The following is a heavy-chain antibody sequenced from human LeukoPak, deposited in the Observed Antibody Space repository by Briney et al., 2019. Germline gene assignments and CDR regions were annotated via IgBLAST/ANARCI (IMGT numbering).Heavy chain of an antibody. Sequence: ASVKVSCKASGYIFTSYGITWVRQAPGQGLEWMGRISVYNGNTKYAEKFQGRVSMTTDTSTSTAYMELRSLRSDDTAVYYCARDSHITIFGVVTYYYGMDVWGQGTTVTVSS. V-gene: IGHV1-18*01. CDR1: GYIFTSYG. CDR2: ISVYNGNT. J-gene: IGHJ6*02. CDR3: ARDSHITIFGVVTYYYGMDV. D-gene: IGHD3-3*01.